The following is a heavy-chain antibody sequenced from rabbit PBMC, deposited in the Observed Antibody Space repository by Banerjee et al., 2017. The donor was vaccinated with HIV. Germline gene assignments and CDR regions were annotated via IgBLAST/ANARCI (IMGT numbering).Heavy chain of an antibody. Sequence: QEQLVESGGGLVTPGGNLTLTCKASGFDFSSYGVSWVRQAPGKGLEWIGFIDPVFGRTYYASWVNGRFTISRSTSPSTVDLKMTSLTAADTATYFCARGSDCTYGYNLWGQGTLVTVS. D-gene: IGHD6-1*01. CDR2: IDPVFGRT. V-gene: IGHV1S47*01. CDR3: ARGSDCTYGYNL. CDR1: GFDFSSYG. J-gene: IGHJ3*01.